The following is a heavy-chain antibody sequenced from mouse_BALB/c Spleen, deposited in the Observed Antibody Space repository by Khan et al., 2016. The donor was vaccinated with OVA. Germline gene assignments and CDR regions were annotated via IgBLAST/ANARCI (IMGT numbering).Heavy chain of an antibody. V-gene: IGHV1S137*01. CDR1: GYTFTDYA. D-gene: IGHD2-3*01. Sequence: QVRLQQSGPELVRPGVSVKISCKGSGYTFTDYAMYWVKQSHAKSLEWIGLISTYSGNTNYNQKFKGKATMTVDKSSSTAYMELARLTSEDSAISYCARPAYDGYYDYWGQGTTLTVSS. CDR3: ARPAYDGYYDY. CDR2: ISTYSGNT. J-gene: IGHJ2*01.